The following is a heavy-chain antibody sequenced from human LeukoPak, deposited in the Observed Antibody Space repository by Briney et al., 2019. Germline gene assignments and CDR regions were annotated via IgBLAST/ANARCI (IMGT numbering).Heavy chain of an antibody. J-gene: IGHJ3*02. V-gene: IGHV3-7*04. CDR2: IKQDGSEK. Sequence: GGSLRLSCAASGFTFSSYWMSWVRQAPGKGLEWVANIKQDGSEKYYVDSVKGRFTISRDNAKNSLYLQMNSLRAEDTAVYYCARGRRDPGGYFDAFDIWGQGTMVTVSS. CDR1: GFTFSSYW. CDR3: ARGRRDPGGYFDAFDI. D-gene: IGHD6-13*01.